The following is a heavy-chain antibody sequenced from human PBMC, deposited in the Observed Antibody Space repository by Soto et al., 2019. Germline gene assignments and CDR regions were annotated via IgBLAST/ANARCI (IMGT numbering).Heavy chain of an antibody. V-gene: IGHV1-69*13. CDR1: GGTFSSYA. CDR3: ARTSVRGVPYYYYGMDV. J-gene: IGHJ6*02. Sequence: SVKVSCKASGGTFSSYAISWVRQAPGQGLEWMGGITPIFGTANYAQKFQGRVTITADESTSTAYMELSSLRSEDTAVYYCARTSVRGVPYYYYGMDVWGQGTTVTVSS. D-gene: IGHD3-10*01. CDR2: ITPIFGTA.